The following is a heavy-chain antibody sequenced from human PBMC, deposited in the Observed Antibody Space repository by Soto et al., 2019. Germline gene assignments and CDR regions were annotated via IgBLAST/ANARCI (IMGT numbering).Heavy chain of an antibody. CDR3: AKDRRGYVGMYYFDY. CDR1: GFTFSSYG. J-gene: IGHJ4*02. CDR2: ISYDGSNK. V-gene: IGHV3-30*18. Sequence: QVQLVESGGGVVQPGRSLRLSCAAPGFTFSSYGMHWVRQAPGKGLEWVAVISYDGSNKYYADSVKGRFTISRDNSKNTLYLQMNSLRAEDTAVYYCAKDRRGYVGMYYFDYWGQGTLVTVSS. D-gene: IGHD5-12*01.